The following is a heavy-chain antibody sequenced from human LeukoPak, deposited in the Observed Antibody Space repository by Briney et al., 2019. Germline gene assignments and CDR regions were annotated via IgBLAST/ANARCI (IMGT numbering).Heavy chain of an antibody. Sequence: SETLSLTCTVSGDSIASSSFYWGWIRQPPGKGLEWIGSVHYNGDTYYNPSLKRRVTISIDTSKNQFSLKVTSVTAADTAVYYCAGRSGSWLSAFDIWGQGTVVTVSS. CDR1: GDSIASSSFY. CDR2: VHYNGDT. V-gene: IGHV4-39*01. J-gene: IGHJ3*02. CDR3: AGRSGSWLSAFDI. D-gene: IGHD3-10*01.